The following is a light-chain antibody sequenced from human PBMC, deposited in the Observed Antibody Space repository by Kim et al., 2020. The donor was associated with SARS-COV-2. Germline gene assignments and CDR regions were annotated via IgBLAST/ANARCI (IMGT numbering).Light chain of an antibody. Sequence: TVNWYRQFPGTAPKLLIYKNNQRPSGVPDRFSGSNPGTSASLVISGLQSDDEADYYCATWDDRLGGRVFGGGTQLTVL. CDR2: KNN. J-gene: IGLJ3*02. V-gene: IGLV1-44*01. CDR1: T. CDR3: ATWDDRLGGRV.